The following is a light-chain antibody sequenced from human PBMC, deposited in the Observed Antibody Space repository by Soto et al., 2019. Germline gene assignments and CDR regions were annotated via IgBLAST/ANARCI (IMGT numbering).Light chain of an antibody. J-gene: IGKJ4*01. CDR1: QSVSSNY. CDR3: QQFSSYPLT. V-gene: IGKV3-15*01. Sequence: DIVLTQSPGTLSLSPGARATLSCRASQSVSSNYLAWYQQKPGQATRLLIYGASTRATGIPARVSGSGSGTEFTLTISSLQSEDFAVYYCQQFSSYPLTFGGGTKVDIK. CDR2: GAS.